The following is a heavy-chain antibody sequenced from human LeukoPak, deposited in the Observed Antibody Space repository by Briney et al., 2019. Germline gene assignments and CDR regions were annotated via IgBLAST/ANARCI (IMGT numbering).Heavy chain of an antibody. V-gene: IGHV4-61*02. D-gene: IGHD4-17*01. CDR2: FYTSESS. Sequence: SETLSLTCTVSGGSISSSSYYWSWIRQPAGKGLEWIGRFYTSESSNYYPSLKSRVTMSVDTSKNQFSLKLSSVTAADTAVYYCARDYPGGGDYPARHFDYWGQGTLVTVSS. CDR3: ARDYPGGGDYPARHFDY. CDR1: GGSISSSSYY. J-gene: IGHJ4*02.